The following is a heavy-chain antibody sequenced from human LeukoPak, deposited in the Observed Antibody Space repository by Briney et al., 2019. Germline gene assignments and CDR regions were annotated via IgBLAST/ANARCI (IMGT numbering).Heavy chain of an antibody. CDR2: IYHSGST. V-gene: IGHV4-30-2*01. Sequence: PSQTLSLTCAVSGGSISSGGYSWSWIRQPPGKGLEWIGYIYHSGSTYYNPSLKSRVTISVDRSKNQFSLKLSSVTAADTAVYYCARPTYYDYALAFDIWGQGTMVTVSS. CDR3: ARPTYYDYALAFDI. CDR1: GGSISSGGYS. J-gene: IGHJ3*02. D-gene: IGHD3-16*01.